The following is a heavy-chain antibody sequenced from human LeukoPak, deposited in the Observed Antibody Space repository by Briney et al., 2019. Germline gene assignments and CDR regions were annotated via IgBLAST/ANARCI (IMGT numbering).Heavy chain of an antibody. Sequence: GGSLRLSCAASGFSLSSYWMSWVRQAPGQGLEWVANIKQDGSEKYYVDSVKGRFTISRDTAKNSLYLQMNSLRAEDTAVYYCARGRYCSSTSCRYFDYWGQGTLVTVSS. CDR2: IKQDGSEK. V-gene: IGHV3-7*04. J-gene: IGHJ4*02. D-gene: IGHD2-2*01. CDR3: ARGRYCSSTSCRYFDY. CDR1: GFSLSSYW.